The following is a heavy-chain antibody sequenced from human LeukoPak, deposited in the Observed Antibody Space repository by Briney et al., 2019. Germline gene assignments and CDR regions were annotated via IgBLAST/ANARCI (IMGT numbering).Heavy chain of an antibody. CDR2: FDPEDGET. Sequence: ASVKVSCKVSGYTLTELSMHRVRQAPGKGLEWMGGFDPEDGETIYAQKFQGRVTMTEDTSTDTAYMELSSLRSEDTAVYYCATWRNYCSGGSCYLNWGQGTLVTVSS. D-gene: IGHD2-15*01. J-gene: IGHJ4*02. CDR1: GYTLTELS. V-gene: IGHV1-24*01. CDR3: ATWRNYCSGGSCYLN.